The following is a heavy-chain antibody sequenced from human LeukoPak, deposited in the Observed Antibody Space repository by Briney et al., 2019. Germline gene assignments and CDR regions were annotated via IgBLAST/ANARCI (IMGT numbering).Heavy chain of an antibody. V-gene: IGHV1-18*01. J-gene: IGHJ3*02. Sequence: GWXSDYNGNTKYAQKVQGRVTMTTDTSTSTAYMELRSLRSDDTAVYYCARGLSSSWYRAFDIWGQGTMVTVSS. CDR3: ARGLSSSWYRAFDI. D-gene: IGHD6-13*01. CDR2: XSDYNGNT.